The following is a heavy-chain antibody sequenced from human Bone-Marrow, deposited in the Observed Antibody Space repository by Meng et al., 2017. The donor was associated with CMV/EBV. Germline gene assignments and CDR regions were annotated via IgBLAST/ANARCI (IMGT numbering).Heavy chain of an antibody. V-gene: IGHV1-8*03. CDR1: GYTFTSYD. J-gene: IGHJ6*02. CDR3: ARLDGSGWYGYYYYGIDV. D-gene: IGHD6-19*01. Sequence: ASVKVSCKASGYTFTSYDINWVRQATGQGLEWMGWMNPNSGNTGYAQKFQGRVTITRNTSISTAYMELSSLRSEDTAVYYCARLDGSGWYGYYYYGIDVWGQGTTVTVSS. CDR2: MNPNSGNT.